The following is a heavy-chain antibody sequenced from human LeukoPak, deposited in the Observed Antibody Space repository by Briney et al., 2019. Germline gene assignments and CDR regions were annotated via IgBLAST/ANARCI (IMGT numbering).Heavy chain of an antibody. CDR2: IYYSGST. CDR1: GGSISSYD. D-gene: IGHD3-10*01. Sequence: SETLSLTCTVSGGSISSYDWSWIRQPPGKGLEWIGYIYYSGSTNYNPSLKSRVTISVDTSKNQFSAKLSSVTAADTAVYYCARDGSDAFDIWGQGTMVTVSS. V-gene: IGHV4-59*12. J-gene: IGHJ3*02. CDR3: ARDGSDAFDI.